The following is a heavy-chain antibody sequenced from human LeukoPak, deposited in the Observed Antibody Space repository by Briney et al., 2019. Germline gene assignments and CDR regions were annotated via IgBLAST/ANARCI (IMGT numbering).Heavy chain of an antibody. D-gene: IGHD3-9*01. J-gene: IGHJ6*02. CDR2: INHSGST. CDR3: ARAGYDILTGYSPLYYYGMDV. V-gene: IGHV4-34*01. Sequence: SETLSLTCAVYGGSFSGYYWSWIRQPPGEGLEWIGEINHSGSTNYNPSLKSRVTISVDTSKNQFSLKLSSVTAADTAVYYCARAGYDILTGYSPLYYYGMDVWGQGTTVTVSS. CDR1: GGSFSGYY.